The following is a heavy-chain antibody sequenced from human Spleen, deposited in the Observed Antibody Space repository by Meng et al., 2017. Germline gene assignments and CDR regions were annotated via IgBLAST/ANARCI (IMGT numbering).Heavy chain of an antibody. D-gene: IGHD6-13*01. J-gene: IGHJ4*02. CDR2: INPKSGDT. V-gene: IGHV1-2*06. Sequence: VQLVRAGAEGKKPGASVKVSCKASGYTFPDYWLHWVRRAPGQGLEWMGRINPKSGDTHYEQRFQGRVTMTGDTSISTAYMELSGLRSDDTAMYYCARDEDISAAGKLFGDYWGQGTLVTVSS. CDR3: ARDEDISAAGKLFGDY. CDR1: GYTFPDYW.